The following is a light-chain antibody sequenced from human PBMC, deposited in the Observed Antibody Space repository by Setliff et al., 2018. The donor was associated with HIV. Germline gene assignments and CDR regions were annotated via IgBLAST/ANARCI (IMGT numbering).Light chain of an antibody. Sequence: ALPQPASVSGSPGQSVTISCTGTSSDVGGYPYVSWYQQYPGKVPKLMIYEVSNRPSGVSNRFSGSKSANMASLTISGLQAEDEADYYCSSYTSSSTDVFGTGTKVTVL. V-gene: IGLV2-14*01. J-gene: IGLJ1*01. CDR3: SSYTSSSTDV. CDR1: SSDVGGYPY. CDR2: EVS.